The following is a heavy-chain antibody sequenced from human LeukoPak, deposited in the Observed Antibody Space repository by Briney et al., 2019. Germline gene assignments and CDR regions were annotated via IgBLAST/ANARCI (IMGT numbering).Heavy chain of an antibody. J-gene: IGHJ4*02. D-gene: IGHD2-2*01. Sequence: ASVKVSCKASGYTFTSYYMHWVRQAPGQGLEWMGIINPSGGSTSYAQKFQGRVTMTMDTSTSTVYMELSSLRAEDTAVYYCARDRYCSSTSWYPRTFDYWGQGTLVTVSS. CDR1: GYTFTSYY. CDR2: INPSGGST. V-gene: IGHV1-46*01. CDR3: ARDRYCSSTSWYPRTFDY.